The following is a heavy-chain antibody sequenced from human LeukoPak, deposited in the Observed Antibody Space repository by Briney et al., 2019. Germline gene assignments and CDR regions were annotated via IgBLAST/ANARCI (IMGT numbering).Heavy chain of an antibody. CDR1: GYSISSGYY. J-gene: IGHJ4*02. Sequence: PSETLSLTCAVSGYSISSGYYWGWIRQPPGKGLEWIGSIYHSGSTYYNPSLKSRVTISVDTSKNQFSLKLSSVTAADTAVYYCARHKLAAGYFDYWGQGTLVTVSS. D-gene: IGHD6-13*01. CDR2: IYHSGST. V-gene: IGHV4-38-2*01. CDR3: ARHKLAAGYFDY.